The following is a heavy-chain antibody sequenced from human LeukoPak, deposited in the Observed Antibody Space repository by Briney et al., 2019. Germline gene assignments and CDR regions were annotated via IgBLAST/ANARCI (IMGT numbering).Heavy chain of an antibody. J-gene: IGHJ4*02. V-gene: IGHV3-23*01. CDR1: GGSISSSN. Sequence: GTLSLTCAVSGGSISSSNWWSWVRQPPGKGLEWVSAISGSGVSTYYADSVKGRFTISRDNSKNTLYLQVNSLRAEDTAVYYCAKGPLKEVAGTTWDYWGQGTLVTVSS. CDR2: ISGSGVST. CDR3: AKGPLKEVAGTTWDY. D-gene: IGHD6-19*01.